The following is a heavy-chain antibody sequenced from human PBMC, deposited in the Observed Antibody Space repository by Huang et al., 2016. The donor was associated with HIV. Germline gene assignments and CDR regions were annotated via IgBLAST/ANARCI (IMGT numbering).Heavy chain of an antibody. Sequence: QVQLVQSGGEVMQPGASVRVSCKASGYDFGSYGMSWGRQAPGQGLEGLGWIGSDSRDTSSAQKFQGRVTMTTDTSTTTTDMELRSLRSDDTAMYYCARDPYYSNRWKRNDASFLWGQGTMITVSS. V-gene: IGHV1-18*01. D-gene: IGHD4-4*01. CDR2: IGSDSRDT. J-gene: IGHJ3*01. CDR3: ARDPYYSNRWKRNDASFL. CDR1: GYDFGSYG.